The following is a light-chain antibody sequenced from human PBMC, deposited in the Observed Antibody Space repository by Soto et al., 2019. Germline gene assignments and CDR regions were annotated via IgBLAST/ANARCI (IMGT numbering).Light chain of an antibody. J-gene: IGLJ1*01. CDR2: DVS. CDR1: SSDVGGYNS. CDR3: SSYTSSTTRV. V-gene: IGLV2-14*01. Sequence: QSALTQPASVSGSPGQSITISCTGTSSDVGGYNSVSWYQQHPGKAPKVMIYDVSNRPSGVSSRFSGSKSGNTASLTISELQAEDEADYYCSSYTSSTTRVFGTGTKLTVL.